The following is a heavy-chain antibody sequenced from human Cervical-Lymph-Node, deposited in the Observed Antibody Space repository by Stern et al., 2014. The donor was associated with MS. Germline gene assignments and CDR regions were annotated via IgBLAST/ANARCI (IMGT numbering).Heavy chain of an antibody. CDR3: ARVNVHSAYSSSWYGMRDY. Sequence: QVQLVQSGAEVKKPGASVKVSCKASGYTFTSYGISWVRQAPGQGLEWMGWISAYNGNTNYAQKLQGRVTMTTDISTSTAYMELRSLRSDDTAVYYCARVNVHSAYSSSWYGMRDYWGQGTLVTVSS. CDR1: GYTFTSYG. J-gene: IGHJ4*02. V-gene: IGHV1-18*01. D-gene: IGHD6-13*01. CDR2: ISAYNGNT.